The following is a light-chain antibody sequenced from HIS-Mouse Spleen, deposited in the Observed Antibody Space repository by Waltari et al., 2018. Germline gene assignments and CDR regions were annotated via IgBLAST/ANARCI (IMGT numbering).Light chain of an antibody. J-gene: IGKJ1*01. CDR1: QSISSY. CDR2: AAS. CDR3: QQSYSTPRT. V-gene: IGKV1-39*01. Sequence: DIQMPQSPSSLSASVGDRLPITCRASQSISSYLNWYQQKPGKAPKLLIYAASSLQSGVPSRFSGSGSGTDFTLTISSLQPEDFATYYCQQSYSTPRTFGQGTKVEIK.